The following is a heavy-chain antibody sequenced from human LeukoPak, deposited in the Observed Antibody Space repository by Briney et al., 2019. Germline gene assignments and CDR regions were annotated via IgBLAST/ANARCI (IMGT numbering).Heavy chain of an antibody. CDR1: GFTFDDYA. D-gene: IGHD6-6*01. J-gene: IGHJ3*02. Sequence: GRSLRLSCAASGFTFDDYAMHWVRQAPGKGLEWVSGISWNSGSIGYADSVKGRFTISRDNAKNSLYLQMNSLRAEDTALYYCAKDLSSSEDAFDIWGQGTMVTVSS. CDR2: ISWNSGSI. CDR3: AKDLSSSEDAFDI. V-gene: IGHV3-9*01.